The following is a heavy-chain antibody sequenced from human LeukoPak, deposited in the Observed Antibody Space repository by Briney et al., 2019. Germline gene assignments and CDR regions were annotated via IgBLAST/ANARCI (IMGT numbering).Heavy chain of an antibody. CDR1: GGTFSSYA. V-gene: IGHV1-69*06. CDR2: IIPIFGTA. Sequence: SVKVSCKASGGTFSSYAISWVRQAPGQGLEWMGGIIPIFGTANYAQKFQGRVTITADKSTSTAYMELSSLRSEDTAVYYCARDSLLYSGYDPYYFDYWGQGTLVTVSS. J-gene: IGHJ4*02. CDR3: ARDSLLYSGYDPYYFDY. D-gene: IGHD5-12*01.